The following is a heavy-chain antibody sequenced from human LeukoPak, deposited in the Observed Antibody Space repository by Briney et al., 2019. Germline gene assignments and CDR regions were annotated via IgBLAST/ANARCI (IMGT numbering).Heavy chain of an antibody. D-gene: IGHD3-9*01. CDR3: AKDGSILTGYYSLDY. J-gene: IGHJ4*02. CDR1: GFTFSSYG. CDR2: IWYDGSNK. Sequence: GGALRLSCAASGFTFSSYGMHWVRQAPGKGLEWVAVIWYDGSNKYYADSVKGRFTISRDNSKNTLYLQMNSLRAEDTAVYYCAKDGSILTGYYSLDYWGQGTLVTVSS. V-gene: IGHV3-30*02.